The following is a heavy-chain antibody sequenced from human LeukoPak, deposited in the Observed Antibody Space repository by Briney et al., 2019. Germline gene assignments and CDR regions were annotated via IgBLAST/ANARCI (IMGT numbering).Heavy chain of an antibody. CDR1: GYTFTGYY. J-gene: IGHJ5*02. D-gene: IGHD3-9*01. CDR2: INPNSGGT. Sequence: ASVKVSCKASGYTFTGYYMHWVRQAPGQGLEWMGWINPNSGGTNYAQKFQGRVTMTRGTSISTAYMELSRLRSDDTAVYYCARLTGYSSESWFDPWGQGTLVTVSS. CDR3: ARLTGYSSESWFDP. V-gene: IGHV1-2*02.